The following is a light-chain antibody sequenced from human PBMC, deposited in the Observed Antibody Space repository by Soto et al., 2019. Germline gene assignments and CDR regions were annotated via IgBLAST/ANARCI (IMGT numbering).Light chain of an antibody. CDR3: SSYRSSSTVYV. J-gene: IGLJ1*01. CDR1: SSDVGGYNY. CDR2: DVS. V-gene: IGLV2-14*01. Sequence: QSVLTQPASVSGSPGQSITISCTGTSSDVGGYNYVSWCQQHPGEAPKLLIYDVSNRPSGVSNRFSGSKSGNTASLTISWLQAEDEADYYCSSYRSSSTVYVFGTGTKVTVL.